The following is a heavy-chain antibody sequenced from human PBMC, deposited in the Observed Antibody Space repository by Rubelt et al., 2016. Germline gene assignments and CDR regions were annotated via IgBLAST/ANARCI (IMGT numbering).Heavy chain of an antibody. V-gene: IGHV1-46*01. CDR3: ARAVRGNWNTDTIRDC. Sequence: QVQLVQSGAEVKKPGASVKVSCKASGYTFTNYYMHWVRQAPGQGLEWVGIINPSDGSTSFAPKFQGRVTMTRDTSTSAVYMELSSLRSEDTAVYYCARAVRGNWNTDTIRDCWGQGTLVTVSS. D-gene: IGHD1/OR15-1a*01. CDR2: INPSDGST. J-gene: IGHJ4*02. CDR1: GYTFTNYY.